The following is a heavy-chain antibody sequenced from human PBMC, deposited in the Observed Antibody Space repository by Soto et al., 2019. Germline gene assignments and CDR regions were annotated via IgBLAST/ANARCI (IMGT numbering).Heavy chain of an antibody. J-gene: IGHJ4*02. Sequence: VQLQESGPGLVKPSQTLSLTCTVSGGSISSGGYYWSWIRQHPGKGLEWIGYISYRGSTYYNPSLRSRVAVSAHTTETQFSLKLSALTSADTAVYYCAISFLVAAAGPFDYWGEGTLVTVSS. V-gene: IGHV4-31*03. D-gene: IGHD6-13*01. CDR2: ISYRGST. CDR1: GGSISSGGYY. CDR3: AISFLVAAAGPFDY.